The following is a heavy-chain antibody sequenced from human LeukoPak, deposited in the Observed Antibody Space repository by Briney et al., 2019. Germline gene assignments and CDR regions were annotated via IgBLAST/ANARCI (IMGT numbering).Heavy chain of an antibody. D-gene: IGHD2/OR15-2a*01. CDR1: GFSFNTYA. Sequence: AGGSLRLSRAASGFSFNTYARSWFRQAPGKGLEWVSAITGSGGSTFYVDSGKGRFTISRDNSKNTLSLQMNSLRADDTAVYYCAKGHYFTLFDYWGQGTLVTVSS. J-gene: IGHJ4*02. V-gene: IGHV3-23*01. CDR2: ITGSGGST. CDR3: AKGHYFTLFDY.